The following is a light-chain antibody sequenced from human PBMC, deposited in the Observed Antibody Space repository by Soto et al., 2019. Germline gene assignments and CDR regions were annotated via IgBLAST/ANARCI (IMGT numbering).Light chain of an antibody. J-gene: IGKJ1*01. CDR2: DAS. Sequence: GDRVTITCRASQSISSWLAWYQQKPGKAPKLLIYDASSLESGVPSRFSGSGSGTEFTLTISSLQPDDFATYYCQQYESSSPTFGQGTKVDIK. V-gene: IGKV1-5*01. CDR1: QSISSW. CDR3: QQYESSSPT.